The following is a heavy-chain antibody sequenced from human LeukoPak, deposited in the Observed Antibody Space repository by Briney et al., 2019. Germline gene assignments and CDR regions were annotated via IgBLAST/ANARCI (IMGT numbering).Heavy chain of an antibody. Sequence: GSSVKVSCKTSGYTFTGYYLHWVRQAPGQGLEWMGVINPSGGSTSYAQQFQGRVTMTRDTSTSTVYMELSSLRSEDTAVYYCARVWLQSFDYWGQGTLVTVSS. CDR3: ARVWLQSFDY. CDR1: GYTFTGYY. J-gene: IGHJ4*02. D-gene: IGHD5-24*01. V-gene: IGHV1-46*01. CDR2: INPSGGST.